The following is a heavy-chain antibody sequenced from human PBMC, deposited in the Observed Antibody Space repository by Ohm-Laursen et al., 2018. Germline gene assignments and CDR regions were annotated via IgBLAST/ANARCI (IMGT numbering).Heavy chain of an antibody. Sequence: SLRLSCAASGFTFSSYGMHWVRQAPGKGLEWVAVISYDGSNKYYADSVKGRFTISRDNSKNTVYLQMNSLRPEDTAVYYCAKQHGVRSLEWLLSAMDVWGQGTTVTVSS. CDR1: GFTFSSYG. CDR3: AKQHGVRSLEWLLSAMDV. D-gene: IGHD3-3*01. J-gene: IGHJ6*02. CDR2: ISYDGSNK. V-gene: IGHV3-30*18.